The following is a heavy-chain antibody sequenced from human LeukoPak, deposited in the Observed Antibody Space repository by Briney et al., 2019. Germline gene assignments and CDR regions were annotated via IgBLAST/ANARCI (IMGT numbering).Heavy chain of an antibody. V-gene: IGHV4-59*01. J-gene: IGHJ6*03. CDR1: GGSIRSYY. CDR3: ARGMYSSSRLVYYYMDV. CDR2: IYYSGSN. Sequence: SETQSLTCSVSGGSIRSYYWSWIRQPPGKGLEWIGYIYYSGSNNYNPSLKSRVTISVHTSKNQFSLKLRSVTAADTAVYYCARGMYSSSRLVYYYMDVWGKGTTVTVS. D-gene: IGHD6-6*01.